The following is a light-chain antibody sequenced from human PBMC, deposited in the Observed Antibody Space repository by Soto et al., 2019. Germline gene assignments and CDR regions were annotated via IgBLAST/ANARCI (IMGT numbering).Light chain of an antibody. J-gene: IGKJ1*01. CDR2: GAS. CDR1: QSVSRN. Sequence: EMVMTQSPATLSVSPGERATLSCRASQSVSRNLAWYQQKPGQAPRLLIYGASTRATGIPARFSGSGSGTEFTLTIRSLQSVDFAVYYCQQYNNWPPGTFGQGTKVEIK. V-gene: IGKV3-15*01. CDR3: QQYNNWPPGT.